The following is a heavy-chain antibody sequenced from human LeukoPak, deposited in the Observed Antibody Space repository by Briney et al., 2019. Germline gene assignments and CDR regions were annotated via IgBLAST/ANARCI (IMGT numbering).Heavy chain of an antibody. J-gene: IGHJ4*02. CDR3: ARAWTGSSNFDY. Sequence: GGSLRLSCAASGFIFSDYYMSWIRQAPGKGLEWISYISPGSHYTNSADSVKGRFTISRDNAKNSLYLQMNSLSVEDTAVYYCARAWTGSSNFDYWGQGTLVTVSS. D-gene: IGHD2-15*01. CDR2: ISPGSHYT. V-gene: IGHV3-11*05. CDR1: GFIFSDYY.